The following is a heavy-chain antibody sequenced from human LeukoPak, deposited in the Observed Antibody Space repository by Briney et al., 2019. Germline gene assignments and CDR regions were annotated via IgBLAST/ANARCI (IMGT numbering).Heavy chain of an antibody. CDR3: ARDGSRSWYIY. V-gene: IGHV1-18*01. CDR1: GYTFTSYG. CDR2: ISAYSGDT. D-gene: IGHD6-13*01. Sequence: EASVKVSCKASGYTFTSYGISWVRQAPGQGLEWMGWISAYSGDTNYARKLQGRVTMTTDTSTSTAYMELRSLRSDDTAMYYCARDGSRSWYIYWGQGTLVTVSP. J-gene: IGHJ4*02.